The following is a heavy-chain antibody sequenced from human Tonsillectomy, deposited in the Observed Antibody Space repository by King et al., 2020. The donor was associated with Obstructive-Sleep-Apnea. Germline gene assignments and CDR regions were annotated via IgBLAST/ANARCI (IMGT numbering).Heavy chain of an antibody. J-gene: IGHJ3*02. CDR1: GFTFSSYA. Sequence: VQLVESGGGLVQPGGSLRLSCAASGFTFSSYAVSWVRQAPGKGLEWVTGISGSGGSTYYADSVKGRFTISRDNSKNTLCLQMNSLRAEDTAVYYCANSRDNYVGAFDIWGQGKMVTVSS. CDR3: ANSRDNYVGAFDI. V-gene: IGHV3-23*04. D-gene: IGHD3-16*01. CDR2: ISGSGGST.